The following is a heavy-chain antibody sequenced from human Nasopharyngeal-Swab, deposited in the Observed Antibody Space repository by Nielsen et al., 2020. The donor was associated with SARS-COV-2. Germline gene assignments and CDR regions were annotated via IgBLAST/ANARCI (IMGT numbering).Heavy chain of an antibody. D-gene: IGHD3-10*02. CDR2: FDPEDGET. J-gene: IGHJ1*01. CDR3: ATDLSGGPGQH. V-gene: IGHV1-24*01. Sequence: VRQMPGKGLEWMGGFDPEDGETIYAQKFQGRVTMTEDTSTDTAYMELSSLRSEDTAVYYCATDLSGGPGQHWGQGTLVTVSS.